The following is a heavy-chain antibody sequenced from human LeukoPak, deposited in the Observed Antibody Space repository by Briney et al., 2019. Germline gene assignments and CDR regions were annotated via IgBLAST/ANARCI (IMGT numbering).Heavy chain of an antibody. CDR3: ATDFYRGRQFDY. D-gene: IGHD2/OR15-2a*01. V-gene: IGHV1-24*01. J-gene: IGHJ4*02. Sequence: ASVKVSCKVSGNTFTDLSMNWVRQAPGKGLEWMGGFDPEDVETIYAQKFQGRVTMTEDTSTATAYMELSSLRPDDTAVYYCATDFYRGRQFDYWGKGTLVTVSS. CDR1: GNTFTDLS. CDR2: FDPEDVET.